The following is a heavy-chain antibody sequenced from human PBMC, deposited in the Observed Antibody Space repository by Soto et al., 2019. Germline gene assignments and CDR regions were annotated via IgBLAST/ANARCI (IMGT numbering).Heavy chain of an antibody. CDR1: GGTFSSYT. D-gene: IGHD2-2*01. V-gene: IGHV1-69*08. CDR3: ARDTSLVPAAIDAFDI. Sequence: QVQLVQSGAEVKKPGSSVKVSCKASGGTFSSYTISWVRQAPGQGLEWMGRIIPILGIANYAQKFQGRVTITADKSTSTAYMELSSLRSEDTAVYYCARDTSLVPAAIDAFDIWGQGTMVTVSS. J-gene: IGHJ3*02. CDR2: IIPILGIA.